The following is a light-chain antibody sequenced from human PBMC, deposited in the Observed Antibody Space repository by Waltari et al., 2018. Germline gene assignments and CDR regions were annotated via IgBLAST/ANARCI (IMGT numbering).Light chain of an antibody. J-gene: IGLJ3*02. Sequence: QSALTQPASVSGSPGQSITISCTGTSSDVGSYNLVSWYQQHPGKAPKLIIYEGYKRPAGFSNRFSGSKSGDTASLTISGVQAEDEADYYCCSYANNRPRVFGGGTKLTVL. CDR2: EGY. CDR3: CSYANNRPRV. CDR1: SSDVGSYNL. V-gene: IGLV2-23*01.